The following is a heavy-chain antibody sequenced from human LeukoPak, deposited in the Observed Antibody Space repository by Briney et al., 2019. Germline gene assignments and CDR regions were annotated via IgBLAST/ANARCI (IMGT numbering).Heavy chain of an antibody. Sequence: PGGSLRLSCAAFGFTFRSFAMSWVRQAPGKGLEWVANIKQDGSEKYYVDSVKGRFTISRDNAKNSLYLQMNSLRAEDTAVYYCAREIKRYYYYYGMDVWGQGTTVTVSS. J-gene: IGHJ6*02. CDR2: IKQDGSEK. CDR3: AREIKRYYYYYGMDV. V-gene: IGHV3-7*01. CDR1: GFTFRSFA.